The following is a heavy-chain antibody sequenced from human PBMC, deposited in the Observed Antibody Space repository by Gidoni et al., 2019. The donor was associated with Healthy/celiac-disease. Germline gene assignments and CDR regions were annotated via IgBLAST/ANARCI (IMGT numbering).Heavy chain of an antibody. V-gene: IGHV1-46*03. Sequence: QVQLVQSGAEVKKPGASVKVSCKASGYTFTSYYMHWVRQAPGQGLEWMGIINPSGGSTSYAQKFQGRVTMTRDTSTSTVYMELSSLRSEDTAVYYCARERSRHYDSSGYHLWGQGTLVTVSS. CDR2: INPSGGST. CDR3: ARERSRHYDSSGYHL. J-gene: IGHJ5*02. CDR1: GYTFTSYY. D-gene: IGHD3-22*01.